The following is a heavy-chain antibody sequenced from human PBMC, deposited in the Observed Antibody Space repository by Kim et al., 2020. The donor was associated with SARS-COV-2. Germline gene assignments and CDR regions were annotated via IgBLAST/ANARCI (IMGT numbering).Heavy chain of an antibody. J-gene: IGHJ4*02. D-gene: IGHD5-18*01. Sequence: YAQKLQCRVTITTDTATSTAYRELRSLRSDDTAVYYCARDGLGYSYGNDYWGQGTLVTVSS. CDR3: ARDGLGYSYGNDY. V-gene: IGHV1-18*01.